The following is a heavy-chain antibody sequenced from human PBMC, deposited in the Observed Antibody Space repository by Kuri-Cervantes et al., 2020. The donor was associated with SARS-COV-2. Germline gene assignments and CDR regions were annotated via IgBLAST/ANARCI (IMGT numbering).Heavy chain of an antibody. CDR3: ARGRRIDYGDYAGWGRMNWFDP. D-gene: IGHD4-17*01. CDR2: IYTSGST. CDR1: GGSISSYY. J-gene: IGHJ5*02. V-gene: IGHV4-4*07. Sequence: SETLSLTCTVSGGSISSYYWSWIRQPAGKGLEWIGRIYTSGSTNYNPSLKSRVTMSVDTSKNQFSLKLSSVTAADTAVYYCARGRRIDYGDYAGWGRMNWFDPWGQGTLGHRLL.